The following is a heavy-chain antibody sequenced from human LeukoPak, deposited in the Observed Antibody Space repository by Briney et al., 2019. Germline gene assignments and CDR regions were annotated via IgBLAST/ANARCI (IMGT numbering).Heavy chain of an antibody. Sequence: GGSLRLSCAASGFTFSSYAMSWVRQAPGKGLEWVSAISGSGGSTYYADSVKGRFTISRDDSKNTLYLQMNSLRAEDTAVYYCAKRIVGAPGAFDIWGQGTMVTVSS. CDR1: GFTFSSYA. CDR3: AKRIVGAPGAFDI. J-gene: IGHJ3*02. CDR2: ISGSGGST. D-gene: IGHD1-26*01. V-gene: IGHV3-23*01.